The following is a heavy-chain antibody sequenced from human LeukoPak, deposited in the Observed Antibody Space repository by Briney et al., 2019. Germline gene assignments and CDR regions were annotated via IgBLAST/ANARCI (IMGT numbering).Heavy chain of an antibody. CDR1: GFTFSSYG. CDR2: ISYDGSNK. J-gene: IGHJ4*02. D-gene: IGHD3-3*01. CDR3: ATLDLTLPSVY. Sequence: GGSLRLSCAASGFTFSSYGMHWVRQAPGKGLEWVAVISYDGSNKYYADSVKGRFTISRDNSKNTLYLQMNSLRAEDTAVYYCATLDLTLPSVYWGQGTLVTVSS. V-gene: IGHV3-30*03.